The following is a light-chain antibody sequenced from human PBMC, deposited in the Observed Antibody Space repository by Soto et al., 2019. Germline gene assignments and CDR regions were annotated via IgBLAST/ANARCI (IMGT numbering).Light chain of an antibody. CDR2: EVS. J-gene: IGLJ3*02. CDR3: SSYTSSSTRV. V-gene: IGLV2-14*01. Sequence: QSVLTQPASVSGSPGQSITISCTGTGSDVGGYNYVSWYQQHPGKAPKLMIYEVSNRPSGVSNRFSGSKSGNTASLTISGLQAEDEADYYCSSYTSSSTRVFGGGTQLTVL. CDR1: GSDVGGYNY.